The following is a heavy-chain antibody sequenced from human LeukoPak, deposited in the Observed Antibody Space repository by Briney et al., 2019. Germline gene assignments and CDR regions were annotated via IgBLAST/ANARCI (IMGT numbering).Heavy chain of an antibody. CDR1: GFTFSSYA. Sequence: GGSLRLSCAASGFTFSSYAMSWVRQAPGKGPEWVSAISGTVGSTYYADSVKGRFTISRDNSKNTLYLQMNSLRAEDTAVYYCAKDRGSIAVAGIDYWGQGTLVTVSS. CDR2: ISGTVGST. V-gene: IGHV3-23*01. D-gene: IGHD6-19*01. CDR3: AKDRGSIAVAGIDY. J-gene: IGHJ4*02.